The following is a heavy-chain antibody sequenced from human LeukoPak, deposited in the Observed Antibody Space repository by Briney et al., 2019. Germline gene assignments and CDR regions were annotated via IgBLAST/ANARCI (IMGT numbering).Heavy chain of an antibody. J-gene: IGHJ4*02. Sequence: GGSLRLSCAASGFTFSSYRLSWVRQAPGKGLDWVSTLSDNGDDTYYAHSVKGRFTISRDNSRNTLYLQMNSLRAEDTAVYYCAKDVGKWESLHFFDYWGQGTLVTVSS. CDR2: LSDNGDDT. CDR3: AKDVGKWESLHFFDY. V-gene: IGHV3-23*01. D-gene: IGHD1-26*01. CDR1: GFTFSSYR.